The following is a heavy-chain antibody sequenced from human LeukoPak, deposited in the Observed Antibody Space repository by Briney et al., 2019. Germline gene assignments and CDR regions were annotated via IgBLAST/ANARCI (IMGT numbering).Heavy chain of an antibody. Sequence: GGSLRLSCAASGFTFSSYAMHWVRQAPGKGLEWVAVISYDGSNKYYADSVKGRFTISRDNSKNTLYLQMNSLRAEDTAVYYCARAITRYSSSYLDYWGQGTLVTVSS. CDR2: ISYDGSNK. J-gene: IGHJ4*02. D-gene: IGHD6-6*01. CDR1: GFTFSSYA. V-gene: IGHV3-30-3*01. CDR3: ARAITRYSSSYLDY.